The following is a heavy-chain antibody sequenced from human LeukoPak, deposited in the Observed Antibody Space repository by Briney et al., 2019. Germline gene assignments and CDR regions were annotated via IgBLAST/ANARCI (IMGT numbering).Heavy chain of an antibody. CDR2: IRYDGSNK. V-gene: IGHV3-30*02. J-gene: IGHJ3*02. CDR1: GFTFSSYG. Sequence: PGGSLRLSCAASGFTFSSYGMHWVRQAPGKGLEWVAFIRYDGSNKYYADSVKGRFTISRDNSKNTLYLQMNSLRAEDTAVYYCAKLGEQQLVLSLHLESIWGQGTMVTVSS. D-gene: IGHD6-13*01. CDR3: AKLGEQQLVLSLHLESI.